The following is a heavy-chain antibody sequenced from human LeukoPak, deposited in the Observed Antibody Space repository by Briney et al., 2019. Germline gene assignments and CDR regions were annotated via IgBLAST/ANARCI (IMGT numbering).Heavy chain of an antibody. CDR2: ISNDGSNK. Sequence: GRSVRLSCVASGFTFSSYGMHWVRQAPGKGLEWVAVISNDGSNKYYADSVKGRFTISRDNSKNTLYLQMNSLRAEDTAVYYCARDGFTMIVVGWYFDLWGRGTLVTVSS. D-gene: IGHD3-22*01. V-gene: IGHV3-30*03. CDR1: GFTFSSYG. J-gene: IGHJ2*01. CDR3: ARDGFTMIVVGWYFDL.